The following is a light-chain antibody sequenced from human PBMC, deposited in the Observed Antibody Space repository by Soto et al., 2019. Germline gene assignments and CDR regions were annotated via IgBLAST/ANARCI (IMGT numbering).Light chain of an antibody. Sequence: QSALTQPASVSGSPGQSITVSCTGDASDVGGFKSVSWFQQLPGKAPKLIIYEVSKRPSGVSNRISGSKSGDTASLTINGLQAEDDADYYCSSYISATTPVVFGGGTKVTVL. J-gene: IGLJ2*01. CDR1: ASDVGGFKS. CDR3: SSYISATTPVV. CDR2: EVS. V-gene: IGLV2-14*01.